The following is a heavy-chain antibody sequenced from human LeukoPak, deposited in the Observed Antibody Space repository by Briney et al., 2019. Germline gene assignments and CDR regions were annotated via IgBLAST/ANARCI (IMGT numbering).Heavy chain of an antibody. CDR3: AKDSGMVSGLRGLGGFFDY. J-gene: IGHJ4*02. D-gene: IGHD1-26*01. Sequence: PGGSLRLSCAASGFTFDDYAMHWVRQAPGKGLEWVSLVSWDGGSTYYADPVKGRFTISRDNSKNSLYLQMNSLRAEDTALYYCAKDSGMVSGLRGLGGFFDYWGQGTLVTVSS. V-gene: IGHV3-43D*03. CDR2: VSWDGGST. CDR1: GFTFDDYA.